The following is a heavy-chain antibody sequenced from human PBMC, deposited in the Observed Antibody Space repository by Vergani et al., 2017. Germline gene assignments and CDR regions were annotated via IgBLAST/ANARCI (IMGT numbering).Heavy chain of an antibody. V-gene: IGHV3-30*02. CDR1: GFTLSNYD. Sequence: QVQLVESGGGVVQRGGSLRLSCATSGFTLSNYDMQWIRQGPGKGLEFVAFLQFDGSNQYYADSGKGRFTLSRDFSKNTLYLQMNRLTIEDSSVSYCAQVGIVVVPAGIPRIWGRGTLVTVSS. J-gene: IGHJ4*02. CDR3: AQVGIVVVPAGIPRI. CDR2: LQFDGSNQ. D-gene: IGHD2-15*01.